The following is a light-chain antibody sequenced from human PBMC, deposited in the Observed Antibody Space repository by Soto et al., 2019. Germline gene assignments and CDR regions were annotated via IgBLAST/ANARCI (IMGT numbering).Light chain of an antibody. J-gene: IGKJ1*01. CDR1: QSVSSSY. V-gene: IGKV3-20*01. CDR3: QQYGSSRAWT. CDR2: GAS. Sequence: EIGLTQSPGTLSLSPGERATLSCRASQSVSSSYLAWYQQKPGQAPRLLICGASSRATGIPDRFSGSGSGTDFTLTISRLEPEDFAVYYCQQYGSSRAWTFGQGTKVDIK.